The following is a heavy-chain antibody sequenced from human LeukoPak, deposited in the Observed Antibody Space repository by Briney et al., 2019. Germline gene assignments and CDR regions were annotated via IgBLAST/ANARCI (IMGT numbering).Heavy chain of an antibody. CDR2: ISGNGGST. J-gene: IGHJ4*02. V-gene: IGHV3-23*01. D-gene: IGHD3-3*02. CDR3: AKHLWSGYGFDYFDY. CDR1: GFNPRIYA. Sequence: GGSLRLSCGVSGFNPRIYALSWVRQAPGKGLEWVSYISGNGGSTNYADSVKGRFTISRDNSKNTLYLQMNSLRAEDTAVYYCAKHLWSGYGFDYFDYWGQGTLVTVSS.